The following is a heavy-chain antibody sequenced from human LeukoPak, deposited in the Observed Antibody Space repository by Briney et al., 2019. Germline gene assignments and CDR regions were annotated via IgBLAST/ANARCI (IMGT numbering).Heavy chain of an antibody. Sequence: PGGSLRLSYAASGFTFSSYSMNWVRQAPGKGLEWVAYISSSSSTIYYADSVKGRFTISRDNAKDSLYLQMNSLRAEDTAVYYCARDSILLWFGELTNPFGYWGQGTLVTVSS. CDR3: ARDSILLWFGELTNPFGY. J-gene: IGHJ4*02. V-gene: IGHV3-48*01. CDR2: ISSSSSTI. D-gene: IGHD3-10*01. CDR1: GFTFSSYS.